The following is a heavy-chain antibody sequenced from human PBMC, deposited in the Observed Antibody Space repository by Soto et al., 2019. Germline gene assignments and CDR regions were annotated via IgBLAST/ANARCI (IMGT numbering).Heavy chain of an antibody. V-gene: IGHV1-69*01. CDR2: ITPMFGTP. D-gene: IGHD3-22*01. CDR1: GGTFSSHT. J-gene: IGHJ4*02. CDR3: ARDGTLYDSRSYYYLY. Sequence: QVQLVQSGAEVKKPGSSVKVSCKASGGTFSSHTITWVRQAPGQGLEWMGGITPMFGTPNYAQKVRGRVTITADESSSTAYMELSSLRSEDTAMYFCARDGTLYDSRSYYYLYWGQGTLVTVSS.